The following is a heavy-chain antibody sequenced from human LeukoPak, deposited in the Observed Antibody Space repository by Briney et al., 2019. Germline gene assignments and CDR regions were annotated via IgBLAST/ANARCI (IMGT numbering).Heavy chain of an antibody. CDR2: ISGSGGST. V-gene: IGHV3-23*01. CDR1: GFTFSSYG. Sequence: GGSLRLSCAASGFTFSSYGMSWVRQAPGKGLEWVSAISGSGGSTYYADSVKGRFTISRDNSKNTLYLQMNSLRAEDTAVYYCASSYYYASGSFEPWGQGTLVTVSS. CDR3: ASSYYYASGSFEP. D-gene: IGHD3-10*01. J-gene: IGHJ5*02.